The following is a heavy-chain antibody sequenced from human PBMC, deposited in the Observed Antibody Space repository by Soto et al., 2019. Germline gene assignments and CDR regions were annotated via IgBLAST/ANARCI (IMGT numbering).Heavy chain of an antibody. Sequence: GGSLRLSCAASGFTFSHYYMTWIRQAPGKGLEWVSHISSSGSDVYYGDSVRGRFTISRDNAENLLFLQMNDLRGDDAAVYYCVRDLQWFQYSKKYNMDVWGQGTTVTVSS. CDR2: ISSSGSDV. D-gene: IGHD3-22*01. V-gene: IGHV3-11*01. CDR1: GFTFSHYY. J-gene: IGHJ6*02. CDR3: VRDLQWFQYSKKYNMDV.